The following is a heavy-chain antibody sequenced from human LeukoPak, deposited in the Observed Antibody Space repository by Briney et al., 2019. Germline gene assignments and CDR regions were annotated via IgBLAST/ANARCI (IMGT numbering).Heavy chain of an antibody. V-gene: IGHV3-21*01. J-gene: IGHJ4*02. CDR2: ISSSSSYI. CDR1: GFTVSSNY. CDR3: ARAGYCSSTSCYDY. D-gene: IGHD2-2*01. Sequence: PGGSLRLSCAASGFTVSSNYMSWVRQAPGKGLEWVSSISSSSSYIYYADSVKGRFTISRDNAKNSLYLQMNSLRAEDTAVYYCARAGYCSSTSCYDYWGQGTLVTVSS.